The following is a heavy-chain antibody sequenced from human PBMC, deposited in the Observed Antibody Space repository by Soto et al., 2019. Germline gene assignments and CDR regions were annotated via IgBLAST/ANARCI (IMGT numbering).Heavy chain of an antibody. Sequence: LRLSCAASGFTFSNYAMSWVRQAPGKGLEWVSAVSTSGDNTYYADSVKGRFTISRDNSKNTLYMQMNSLRVEDTAVYYCAKEGGYCSDGVCRDFDYWGQGTLVTVSS. V-gene: IGHV3-23*01. CDR1: GFTFSNYA. CDR3: AKEGGYCSDGVCRDFDY. D-gene: IGHD2-8*01. CDR2: VSTSGDNT. J-gene: IGHJ4*02.